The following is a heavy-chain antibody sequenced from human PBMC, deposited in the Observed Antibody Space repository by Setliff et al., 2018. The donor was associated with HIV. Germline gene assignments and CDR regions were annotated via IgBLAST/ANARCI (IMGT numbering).Heavy chain of an antibody. CDR1: GFTFSSFD. D-gene: IGHD3-22*01. CDR3: ARVPPDRGGYSIFDS. V-gene: IGHV3-7*03. Sequence: GGSLRLSCASSGFTFSSFDMHWVRQAPGKGLEWVANIKQDGTENYYVDSVKGRFTISRDNAKNSLYLQMDSLRAEDTAMYYCARVPPDRGGYSIFDSWGQGTLVTVSS. J-gene: IGHJ4*02. CDR2: IKQDGTEN.